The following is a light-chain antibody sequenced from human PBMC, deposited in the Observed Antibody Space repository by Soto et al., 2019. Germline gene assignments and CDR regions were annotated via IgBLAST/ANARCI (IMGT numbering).Light chain of an antibody. CDR2: DAS. CDR1: QSASTF. V-gene: IGKV1-5*01. Sequence: DIQMTQSPSTLSASVGDRVTITCRASQSASTFLAWYLQKPGQAPKLLIYDASTLQSGVPSRFSASGSGTEITLTISSLQPDDFATYYCQHYNSYSEAFGQGTKVDIK. J-gene: IGKJ1*01. CDR3: QHYNSYSEA.